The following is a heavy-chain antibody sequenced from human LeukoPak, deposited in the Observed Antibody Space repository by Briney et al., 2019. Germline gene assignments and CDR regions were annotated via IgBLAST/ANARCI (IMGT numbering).Heavy chain of an antibody. Sequence: GGSLRLSCAASGFTFSHYAMHWVRQAPGKGLEHVSAISKNGGSIYYANSLKGRFTTSRDNSKNTLYLQMNSLRAEDTAFYYCAINGGGDSGYGNFDYWGQGTLVTVSS. CDR2: ISKNGGSI. CDR3: AINGGGDSGYGNFDY. J-gene: IGHJ4*02. V-gene: IGHV3-64*04. D-gene: IGHD5-12*01. CDR1: GFTFSHYA.